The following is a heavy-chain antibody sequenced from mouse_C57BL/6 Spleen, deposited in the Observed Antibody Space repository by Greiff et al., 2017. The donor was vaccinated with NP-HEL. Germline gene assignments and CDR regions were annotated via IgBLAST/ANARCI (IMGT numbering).Heavy chain of an antibody. D-gene: IGHD4-1*01. CDR3: ARGLNWAFDY. Sequence: VQLQQSGPELVKPGASVKISCKASGYSFTSYYIHWVKQRPGQGLEWIGWIYPGSGNTKYNEKFKGKATLTADTSSSTAYMQLSSLTSKDSAVYYCARGLNWAFDYWGQGTTLTVSS. V-gene: IGHV1-66*01. CDR1: GYSFTSYY. CDR2: IYPGSGNT. J-gene: IGHJ2*01.